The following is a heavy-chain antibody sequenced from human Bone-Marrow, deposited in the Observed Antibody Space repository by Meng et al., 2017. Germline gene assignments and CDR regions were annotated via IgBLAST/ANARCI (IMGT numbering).Heavy chain of an antibody. CDR3: ARDADWVIFDH. D-gene: IGHD3-9*01. V-gene: IGHV3-74*03. CDR2: INTDASIT. J-gene: IGHJ4*02. Sequence: ESLKISCAASGFTFSSYNMHWVRQTPGEGLVWVSRINTDASITTYADSVKGRFTISRDDAKNTVYLQMNSLRAEDTAVYYCARDADWVIFDHWGQGALVTVSS. CDR1: GFTFSSYN.